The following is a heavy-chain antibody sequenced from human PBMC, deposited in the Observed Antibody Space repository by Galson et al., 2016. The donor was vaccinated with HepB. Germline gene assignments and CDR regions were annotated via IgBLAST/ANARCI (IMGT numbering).Heavy chain of an antibody. D-gene: IGHD3-10*01. CDR1: GYTFTSYY. V-gene: IGHV1-46*01. J-gene: IGHJ4*02. CDR3: ARDPRVPVVGSGTSPLDY. Sequence: SVKVSCKASGYTFTSYYMHWVRQAPGQGLEWMGIINPSGGSTSYAQKFQARVTMTRDTSTSTVYMELSSLRSEDTAVYYCARDPRVPVVGSGTSPLDYWGQGTLVTVSS. CDR2: INPSGGST.